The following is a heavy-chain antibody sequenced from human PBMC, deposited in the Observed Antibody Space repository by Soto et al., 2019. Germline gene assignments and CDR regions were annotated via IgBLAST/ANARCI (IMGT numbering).Heavy chain of an antibody. J-gene: IGHJ4*02. D-gene: IGHD2-21*02. CDR1: GFTFTSNS. CDR2: ITSSSSTI. V-gene: IGHV3-48*02. CDR3: ARGRVGTAYFDY. Sequence: EVQLVESGGGLVQPGGSLRLSCAASGFTFTSNSMNWVRQAPGKGLEWISYITSSSSTIYYADSVKGRFTISRDNAKNSVYLQKNSLRDEDTAVYYCARGRVGTAYFDYWGQGMLVIVSS.